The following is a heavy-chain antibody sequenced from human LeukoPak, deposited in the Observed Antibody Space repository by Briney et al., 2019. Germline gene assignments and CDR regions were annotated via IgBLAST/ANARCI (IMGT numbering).Heavy chain of an antibody. Sequence: SETLSLTCAVSGGSISSGDFPWSWIRQPPGKGLEWIGYIFHTGHTSYNPSLKSRVTISVDMSKNQLSLRLTSVTAADTAVYYCARHLGTTVVPGFDYWGQGTLVTVSS. CDR3: ARHLGTTVVPGFDY. J-gene: IGHJ4*02. CDR2: IFHTGHT. D-gene: IGHD4-23*01. CDR1: GGSISSGDFP. V-gene: IGHV4-30-2*01.